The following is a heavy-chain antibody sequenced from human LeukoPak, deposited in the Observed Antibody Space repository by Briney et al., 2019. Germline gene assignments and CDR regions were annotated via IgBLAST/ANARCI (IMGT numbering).Heavy chain of an antibody. CDR2: MYPWGSA. V-gene: IGHV3-66*03. J-gene: IGHJ4*02. D-gene: IGHD4-23*01. Sequence: PGGSLRLSCAASGITLNTNDMNWVRQAPGKGLEWVSIMYPWGSAFYTDSVKGRFTVTRDESKNMMFLQMNTLRPDDTAVYYCARDRGYSTFDYWGQGTLVTVSS. CDR3: ARDRGYSTFDY. CDR1: GITLNTND.